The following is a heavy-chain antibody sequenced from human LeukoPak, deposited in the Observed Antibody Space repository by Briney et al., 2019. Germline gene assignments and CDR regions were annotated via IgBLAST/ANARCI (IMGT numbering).Heavy chain of an antibody. D-gene: IGHD3-10*01. CDR2: FDPEDGET. Sequence: ASVKVSCKVSGYTLTELSMHWVRQAPGKGLEWMGGFDPEDGETIYAQKFQGRVTMTEDTSTDTAYMELSSLRSEDTAVYYCATDRMVRGVFSLQIDYWGQGTLVTVSS. CDR1: GYTLTELS. CDR3: ATDRMVRGVFSLQIDY. V-gene: IGHV1-24*01. J-gene: IGHJ4*02.